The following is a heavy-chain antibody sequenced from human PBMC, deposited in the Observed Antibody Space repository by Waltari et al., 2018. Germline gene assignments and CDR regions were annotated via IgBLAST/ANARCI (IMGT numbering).Heavy chain of an antibody. CDR1: GGTFSSYA. Sequence: QVQLVQSGAEVKKPGSSVKVSCNASGGTFSSYAISWVRQAPGQGLEWMGGIIPIFGTANYAQKFQGRVTITADESTSTAYMELSSLRSEDTAVYYCARDSSGYYYDSSGYYHYFDYWGQGTLVTVSS. CDR2: IIPIFGTA. V-gene: IGHV1-69*01. D-gene: IGHD3-22*01. J-gene: IGHJ4*02. CDR3: ARDSSGYYYDSSGYYHYFDY.